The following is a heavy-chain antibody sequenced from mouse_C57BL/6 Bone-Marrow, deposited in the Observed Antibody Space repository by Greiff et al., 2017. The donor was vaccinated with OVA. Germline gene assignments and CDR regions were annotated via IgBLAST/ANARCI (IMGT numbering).Heavy chain of an antibody. Sequence: EVQGVESGGGLVKPGGSLKLSCAASGFTFSSYTMSWVRQTPEKRLEWVATISGGGGNTYYPDSVKGRFTISRANAKNTLYLQMSSLRSEDTALYYCAREGYAMDYWGQGTSVTVSS. V-gene: IGHV5-9*01. CDR2: ISGGGGNT. CDR3: AREGYAMDY. J-gene: IGHJ4*01. CDR1: GFTFSSYT.